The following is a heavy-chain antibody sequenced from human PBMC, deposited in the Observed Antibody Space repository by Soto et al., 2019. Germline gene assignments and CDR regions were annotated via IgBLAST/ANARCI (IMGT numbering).Heavy chain of an antibody. CDR2: ISFNSGSI. J-gene: IGHJ3*01. V-gene: IGHV3-9*01. CDR3: AKDAIPYNGRDDAFDL. D-gene: IGHD1-20*01. CDR1: GFTFDDYA. Sequence: PGGSLRLSCVASGFTFDDYAMHWVRQAPGKGLEWVSGISFNSGSIGYAESVKGRFTISRDNARNSLYLQMTNLRAEDTGVYYCAKDAIPYNGRDDAFDLWGQGTMVTVSS.